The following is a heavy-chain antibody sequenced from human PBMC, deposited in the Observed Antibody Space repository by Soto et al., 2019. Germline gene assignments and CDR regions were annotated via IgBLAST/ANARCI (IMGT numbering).Heavy chain of an antibody. CDR3: ARVDVVVVAATLDY. Sequence: VASVKVSCKASGYTFTSYGISWVRQAPGQGLEWMGWISAYNGNTNYAQKLQGRVTMTTDTSTSTAYMELRSLRSDDTAVYYCARVDVVVVAATLDYWGQGTLVTSPQ. J-gene: IGHJ4*02. CDR1: GYTFTSYG. CDR2: ISAYNGNT. V-gene: IGHV1-18*01. D-gene: IGHD2-15*01.